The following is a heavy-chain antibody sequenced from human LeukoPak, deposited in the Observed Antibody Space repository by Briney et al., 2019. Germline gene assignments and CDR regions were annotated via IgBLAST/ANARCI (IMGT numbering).Heavy chain of an antibody. Sequence: GGSLRLSCAASGFTFDNYGMSWARQVPGKGLEWVSYISSSGSTIYYADSVKGRFTISRDNAKNSLYLQMNSLRAEDTAVYYCARDIVVVTAILDYWGQGTLVTVSS. V-gene: IGHV3-48*04. CDR3: ARDIVVVTAILDY. CDR1: GFTFDNYG. J-gene: IGHJ4*02. CDR2: ISSSGSTI. D-gene: IGHD2-21*02.